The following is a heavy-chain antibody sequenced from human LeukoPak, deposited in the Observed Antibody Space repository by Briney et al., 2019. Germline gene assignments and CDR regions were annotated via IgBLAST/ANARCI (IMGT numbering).Heavy chain of an antibody. CDR3: TRTYYYDSSGYYWPFFDY. J-gene: IGHJ4*02. CDR1: GFTFGDYA. D-gene: IGHD3-22*01. Sequence: QAGGSLRLSCTASGFTFGDYAMSWVRQAPGKGLEWVGFIRSKAYGGTTEYAASVKGRFTISRDGSKSIAYLQMNSLKTEDTAVYYCTRTYYYDSSGYYWPFFDYWGQGTLVTVSS. CDR2: IRSKAYGGTT. V-gene: IGHV3-49*04.